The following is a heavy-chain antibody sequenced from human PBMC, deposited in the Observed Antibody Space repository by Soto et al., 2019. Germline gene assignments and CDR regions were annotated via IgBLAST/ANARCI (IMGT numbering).Heavy chain of an antibody. Sequence: QVRLQESGPGLVKPSGTLSLTCAVSGASISTSRWWSWVRQPPGKGLEWLGESHHTGTTYYSPSLKSRATMSVDKSKHQLSLRLTSMTAADTAVYYCATSREAIIQLPYFDVWGQGTLVPVSS. CDR1: GASISTSRW. J-gene: IGHJ4*02. V-gene: IGHV4-4*02. D-gene: IGHD5-18*01. CDR3: ATSREAIIQLPYFDV. CDR2: SHHTGTT.